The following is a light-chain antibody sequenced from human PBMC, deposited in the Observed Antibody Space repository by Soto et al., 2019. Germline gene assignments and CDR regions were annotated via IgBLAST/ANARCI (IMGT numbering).Light chain of an antibody. CDR2: KAS. J-gene: IGKJ2*01. V-gene: IGKV1-5*03. CDR3: QQYDSYPYT. CDR1: QSIITW. Sequence: DIQMTQSPSTLSASVGDRVTITCRASQSIITWLAWYQQKPGKAPKVLIYKASSLETGVPPRFSGSGSGTEFTLTISSLQPGDFATYYCQQYDSYPYTFGQGTKLEIK.